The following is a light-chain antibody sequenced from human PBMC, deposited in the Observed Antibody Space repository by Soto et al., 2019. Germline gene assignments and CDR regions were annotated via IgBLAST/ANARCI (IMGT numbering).Light chain of an antibody. CDR3: QHLRNWPRT. Sequence: EIVLTQSPATLSLSPGERDTLSCRASQSVSSYLAWYQQKPGQAPRLLSYDASNRATGIPARFSGSGSGTDFTLAIRLLEPDDFAVYYGQHLRNWPRTVGGGTKVEIK. CDR1: QSVSSY. CDR2: DAS. J-gene: IGKJ4*01. V-gene: IGKV3-11*01.